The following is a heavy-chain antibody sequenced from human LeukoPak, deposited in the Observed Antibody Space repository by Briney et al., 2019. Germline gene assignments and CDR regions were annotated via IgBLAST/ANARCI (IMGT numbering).Heavy chain of an antibody. CDR3: AKRLYDSSGYYPFDY. Sequence: GGALRLSCAASGFTFSSYAMSWVRQAPGKGLEWVSAICGRGGSTYYADSVKGRFTISRDNSKNTLYLQMNSLRAEDTAVYYCAKRLYDSSGYYPFDYWGQGTLVTVSS. J-gene: IGHJ4*02. CDR2: ICGRGGST. CDR1: GFTFSSYA. V-gene: IGHV3-23*01. D-gene: IGHD3-22*01.